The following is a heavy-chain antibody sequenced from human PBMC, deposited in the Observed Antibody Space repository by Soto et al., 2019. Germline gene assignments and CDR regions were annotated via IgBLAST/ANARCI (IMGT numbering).Heavy chain of an antibody. J-gene: IGHJ4*02. Sequence: GGSLRLSCAASGFTFSRHALHWVRQAPGKGLEWVAVVSKDGSVKYWIESVKGRFTLSRDNSKNTVYLEMNSLRPEDTGVYYCVRSRSGAVADSFDLWGQGTLVTVSS. CDR2: VSKDGSVK. CDR3: VRSRSGAVADSFDL. D-gene: IGHD3-10*01. V-gene: IGHV3-30-3*01. CDR1: GFTFSRHA.